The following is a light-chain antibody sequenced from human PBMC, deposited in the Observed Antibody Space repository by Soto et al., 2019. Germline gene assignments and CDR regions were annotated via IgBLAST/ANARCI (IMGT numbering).Light chain of an antibody. Sequence: QSALTQPASVSGSPGQSITISCTGTSSDVGSYNLVSWYQQHPGKAPKLMIYEGSKRPSGVSNRFSGSKSGNTASLTIPGLQAEDEADYYCCSYAGSSTHVVFGGGTKLTVL. CDR2: EGS. V-gene: IGLV2-23*01. CDR1: SSDVGSYNL. CDR3: CSYAGSSTHVV. J-gene: IGLJ2*01.